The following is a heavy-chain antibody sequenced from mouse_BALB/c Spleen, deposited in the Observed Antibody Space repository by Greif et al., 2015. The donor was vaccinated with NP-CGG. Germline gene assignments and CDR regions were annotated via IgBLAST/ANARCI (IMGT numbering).Heavy chain of an antibody. CDR1: GYTFTSYY. CDR2: INPSNGGT. J-gene: IGHJ4*01. Sequence: QVQLKESGAELVKPGALVKLSCKASGYTFTSYYMYWVKQRPGQGLEWIGGINPSNGGTNFNEKFKSKATLTVDKSSSTAYMQLSSLTSEDSAVYYCTRAGYYAMDYWGQGTSVTVSS. CDR3: TRAGYYAMDY. V-gene: IGHV1S81*02.